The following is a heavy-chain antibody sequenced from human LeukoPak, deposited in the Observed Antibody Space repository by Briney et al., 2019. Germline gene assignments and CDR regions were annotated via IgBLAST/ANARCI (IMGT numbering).Heavy chain of an antibody. CDR3: AKVSSGLVRDFDY. Sequence: GGSLRLSCAASGFTFSTYIMNWVRQAPGKGLEWVSGISGSDGSTYYADSVKGRFTISRDNSRNTLYLQMNSLRAEDTAVYYCAKVSSGLVRDFDYWGQGTLVTVSS. D-gene: IGHD6-19*01. V-gene: IGHV3-23*01. CDR2: ISGSDGST. CDR1: GFTFSTYI. J-gene: IGHJ4*02.